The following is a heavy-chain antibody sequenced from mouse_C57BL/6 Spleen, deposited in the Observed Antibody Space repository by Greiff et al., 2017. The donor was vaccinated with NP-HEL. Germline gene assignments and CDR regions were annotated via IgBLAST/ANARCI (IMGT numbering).Heavy chain of an antibody. CDR2: IDPSDSYT. V-gene: IGHV1-50*01. Sequence: QVQLQQPGAELVKPGASVKLSCKASGYTFTSYWMQWVKQRPGQGLEWIGEIDPSDSYTNSNQKFKGKATLTVDTSSSTAYMQLSSLTSEDSAVYYCARRYSNYVDAKDYWGQGTSVTVSS. CDR1: GYTFTSYW. J-gene: IGHJ4*01. CDR3: ARRYSNYVDAKDY. D-gene: IGHD2-5*01.